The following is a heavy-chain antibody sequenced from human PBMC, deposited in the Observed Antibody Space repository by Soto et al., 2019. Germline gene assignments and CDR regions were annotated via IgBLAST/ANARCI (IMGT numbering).Heavy chain of an antibody. CDR3: ASEGPIGNYDAFDI. CDR1: GFPFSNYE. J-gene: IGHJ3*02. V-gene: IGHV3-48*03. CDR2: IDSSGNHI. Sequence: EVQVVESGGGLVQPGGSLRLSCAASGFPFSNYEMNWVRQAPGKGLEWLSYIDSSGNHINYADSVKGRFTISRDNAENSLFLQMNSLRAEDTAFYYCASEGPIGNYDAFDIWGGGTVVTVSS. D-gene: IGHD3-10*01.